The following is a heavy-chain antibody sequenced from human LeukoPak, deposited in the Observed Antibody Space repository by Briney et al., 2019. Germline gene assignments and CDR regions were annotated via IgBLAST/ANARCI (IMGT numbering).Heavy chain of an antibody. D-gene: IGHD6-13*01. CDR1: GFTFSSYW. CDR3: AKTLYSGSWYFDY. CDR2: ISGDGGTT. V-gene: IGHV3-23*01. Sequence: GGSLRLSCAASGFTFSSYWMHWVRQAPGKGLEWVSAISGDGGTTYYADSVKGRFTISRDNSKNTLYLQMNSLRVEDTAVHFCAKTLYSGSWYFDYWGQGTLVTVS. J-gene: IGHJ4*02.